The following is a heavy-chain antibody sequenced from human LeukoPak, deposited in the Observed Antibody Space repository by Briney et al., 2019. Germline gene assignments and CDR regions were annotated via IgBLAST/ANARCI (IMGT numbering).Heavy chain of an antibody. CDR1: GFTFSSYA. Sequence: GGSLRLSCAASGFTFSSYAMHWVRQAPGKGLEWVAVISYDGSNKYYADSVKGRFTISRDNSKNTLYLQMNSLRAEDTAVYYCARGTGFLDYWGQGTLVTVSS. V-gene: IGHV3-30*04. CDR3: ARGTGFLDY. D-gene: IGHD3-3*01. J-gene: IGHJ4*02. CDR2: ISYDGSNK.